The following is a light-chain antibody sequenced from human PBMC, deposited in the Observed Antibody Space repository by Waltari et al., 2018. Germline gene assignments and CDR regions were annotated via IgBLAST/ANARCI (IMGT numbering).Light chain of an antibody. CDR3: QNHERLPAT. Sequence: EIVLTHSPGTLSLSPGERATLSCRASQSVGRFIVWYQQKAGQSPRLLIYEASRRAPGTPDRFSGSGSGTDFSLTISGLEPEDFAVYYCQNHERLPATFGQGTKVEIK. CDR1: QSVGRF. CDR2: EAS. V-gene: IGKV3-20*01. J-gene: IGKJ1*01.